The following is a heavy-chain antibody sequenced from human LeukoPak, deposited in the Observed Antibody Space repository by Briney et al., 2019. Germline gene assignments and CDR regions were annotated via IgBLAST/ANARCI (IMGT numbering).Heavy chain of an antibody. D-gene: IGHD3-3*01. Sequence: SETLSLTCAVYGGSFSGYYWSWIRQPPGKGLEWIGEINHSGSTNYNPSLKSRVTISVDTSKNQFSLKLSSVTAADTAVYYCAEWFYDHWGQGTLVTVSS. CDR2: INHSGST. CDR3: AEWFYDH. V-gene: IGHV4-34*01. CDR1: GGSFSGYY. J-gene: IGHJ4*02.